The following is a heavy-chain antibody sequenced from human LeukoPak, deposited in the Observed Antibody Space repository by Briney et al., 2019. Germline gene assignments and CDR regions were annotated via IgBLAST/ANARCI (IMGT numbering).Heavy chain of an antibody. CDR2: INYSGNT. D-gene: IGHD2-2*01. CDR3: ARGPRYCSSTRCYHHYYYYYGMDV. Sequence: SETLSLTCTVSGGSISSSYWTWSRQPPGKGLEWIGNINYSGNTNYNPSLKSRVTISVYMSKNQFPLRLRSVTAADPAVYSCARGPRYCSSTRCYHHYYYYYGMDVWGQGTTVTVSS. CDR1: GGSISSSY. V-gene: IGHV4-59*01. J-gene: IGHJ6*02.